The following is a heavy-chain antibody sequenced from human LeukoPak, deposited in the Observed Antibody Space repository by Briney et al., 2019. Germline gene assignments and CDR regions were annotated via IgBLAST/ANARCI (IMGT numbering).Heavy chain of an antibody. D-gene: IGHD3-3*01. CDR1: GYTFTGHY. J-gene: IGHJ5*02. Sequence: GPSVKVSCKASGYTFTGHYMHWVRQAAGQGLESMGWINPNSGGTKYAQKFQGRVTLTRDTSLSTAYMELSRLRCDDTAVYYCARSYDFWSVPPFDPWGQGTLVTVFS. V-gene: IGHV1-2*02. CDR3: ARSYDFWSVPPFDP. CDR2: INPNSGGT.